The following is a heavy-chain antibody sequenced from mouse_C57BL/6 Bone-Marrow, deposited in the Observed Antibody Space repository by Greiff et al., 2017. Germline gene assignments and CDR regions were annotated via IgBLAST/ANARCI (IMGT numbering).Heavy chain of an antibody. Sequence: VKLQQPGAELVKPGASVTLSCKASGYTFTSYWMHWVKQRPGQGLEWICMIHPQSGSTNYNEKFKSKATLTVATSSSTAYMQLSSLTSEDSAVDDCSRRGVITTVVVEQDWYCDVGGTGTTVTAAS. J-gene: IGHJ1*03. CDR3: SRRGVITTVVVEQDWYCDV. D-gene: IGHD1-1*01. V-gene: IGHV1-64*01. CDR1: GYTFTSYW. CDR2: IHPQSGST.